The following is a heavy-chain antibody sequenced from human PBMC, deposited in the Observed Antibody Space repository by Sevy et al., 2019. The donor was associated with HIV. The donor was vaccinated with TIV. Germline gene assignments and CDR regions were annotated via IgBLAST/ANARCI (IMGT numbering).Heavy chain of an antibody. Sequence: GGSLRLSCAASGFTFSSYGMHWVRQAPGKGLEWVAVISYDGSNKYYADSVKGRFTISRDNSKNTLYLQMNSLRSEDTAVYYCAKDGGCSGSYYVPFDYWGQGTLVTVSS. CDR3: AKDGGCSGSYYVPFDY. D-gene: IGHD3-10*02. V-gene: IGHV3-30*18. CDR1: GFTFSSYG. CDR2: ISYDGSNK. J-gene: IGHJ4*02.